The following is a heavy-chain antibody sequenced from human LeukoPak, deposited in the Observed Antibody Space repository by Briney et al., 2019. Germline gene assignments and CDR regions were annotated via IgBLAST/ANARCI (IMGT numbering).Heavy chain of an antibody. V-gene: IGHV5-10-1*01. CDR1: GYSFTSHW. D-gene: IGHD2-15*01. Sequence: GESLKISCKGSGYSFTSHWISWVRQMPGKGLEWMGRIAPSDSYTNYRPSFQGHVTISADKSISTAYLQWSSLTASDTAMYYCARHRDCSSGACYPDYWGQGTLVTVSS. CDR3: ARHRDCSSGACYPDY. J-gene: IGHJ4*02. CDR2: IAPSDSYT.